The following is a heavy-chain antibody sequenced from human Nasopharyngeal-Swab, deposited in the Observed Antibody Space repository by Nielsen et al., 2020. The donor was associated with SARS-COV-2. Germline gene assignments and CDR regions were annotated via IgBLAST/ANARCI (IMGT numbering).Heavy chain of an antibody. CDR1: GGSISSSSYY. D-gene: IGHD3-16*01. CDR2: IYYSGST. Sequence: SETLSLTCTVSGGSISSSSYYWGWIRQPPGKGLEWIGSIYYSGSTYYNPSLKSRTTISVDTSKNQFSLKLSSVTAADTAVYYCARGRGGGGIWNYYYYYMDVWGKGTTVTVSS. CDR3: ARGRGGGGIWNYYYYYMDV. V-gene: IGHV4-39*07. J-gene: IGHJ6*03.